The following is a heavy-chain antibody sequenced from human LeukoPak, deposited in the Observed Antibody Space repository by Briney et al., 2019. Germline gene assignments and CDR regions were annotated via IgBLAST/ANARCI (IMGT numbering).Heavy chain of an antibody. Sequence: ASVKVSCKASGSTFSSYAISWVRQAPGQGLEWMGGIIPIFGTANYAQKFQGRVTITTDESTSTAYMELSSLRSEDTAVYYCASGTRGVVVPAASYYWGQGTLVTVSS. CDR2: IIPIFGTA. CDR3: ASGTRGVVVPAASYY. J-gene: IGHJ4*02. CDR1: GSTFSSYA. D-gene: IGHD2-2*01. V-gene: IGHV1-69*05.